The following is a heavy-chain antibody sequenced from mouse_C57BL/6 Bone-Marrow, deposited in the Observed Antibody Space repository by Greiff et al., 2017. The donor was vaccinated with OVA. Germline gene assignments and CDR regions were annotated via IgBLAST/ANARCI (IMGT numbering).Heavy chain of an antibody. V-gene: IGHV5-4*03. CDR1: GFTFSSYA. Sequence: EVKLMESGGGLVKPGGSLKLSCAASGFTFSSYAMSWVRQTPEKRLEWVATISDGGSYTYYPDNVKGRFTISRDNAKNNLYLQMSHLKSEDTAMYYCARIYDGYYYWYFDVWGTGTTVTVSS. CDR2: ISDGGSYT. D-gene: IGHD2-3*01. J-gene: IGHJ1*03. CDR3: ARIYDGYYYWYFDV.